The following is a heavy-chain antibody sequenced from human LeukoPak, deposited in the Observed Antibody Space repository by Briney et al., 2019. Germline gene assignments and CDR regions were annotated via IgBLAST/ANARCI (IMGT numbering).Heavy chain of an antibody. J-gene: IGHJ4*02. CDR2: IYSGGST. D-gene: IGHD4-17*01. V-gene: IGHV3-66*02. CDR3: ARDEYGDYYFDY. Sequence: GGSLRLSXAASGFTVSSNYMSWVRQAPGKGVEWVSVIYSGGSTYYADSVKGRFTISRDNSKNTLYLQMNSLRAEDTAVYYCARDEYGDYYFDYWGQGTLVTVSS. CDR1: GFTVSSNY.